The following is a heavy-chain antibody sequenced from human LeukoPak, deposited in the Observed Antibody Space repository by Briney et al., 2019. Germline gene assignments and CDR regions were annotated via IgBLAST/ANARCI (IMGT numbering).Heavy chain of an antibody. CDR3: ARHGYTASHYFLDF. D-gene: IGHD3-16*02. CDR2: IFYSGNT. J-gene: IGHJ4*02. V-gene: IGHV4-59*08. CDR1: GGSISSYY. Sequence: SETLSLTCTVSGGSISSYYWSWIRQPPGKGLEWIGYIFYSGNTNYNPSLKSRVTISVDTSKNQFSLKLSSVTAADTAVYYCARHGYTASHYFLDFWSQGTLVTVSS.